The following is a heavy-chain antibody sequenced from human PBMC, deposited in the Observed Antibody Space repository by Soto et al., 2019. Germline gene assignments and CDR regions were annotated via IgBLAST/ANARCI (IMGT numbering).Heavy chain of an antibody. CDR2: ISSSSSYI. V-gene: IGHV3-21*01. CDR3: ARDANYDGETVTPFDI. CDR1: GFTFSSYS. Sequence: GGSLRLSCAASGFTFSSYSMNWVRQAPGKGLEWVSSISSSSSYIYYADSVKGRFTISRDNAKNSLYLQMNSLRAEDTAVYYCARDANYDGETVTPFDIWGQGTMVTVSS. D-gene: IGHD4-4*01. J-gene: IGHJ3*02.